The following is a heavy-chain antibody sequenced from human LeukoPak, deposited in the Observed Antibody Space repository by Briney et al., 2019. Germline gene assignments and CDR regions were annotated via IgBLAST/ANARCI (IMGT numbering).Heavy chain of an antibody. J-gene: IGHJ4*02. D-gene: IGHD6-13*01. CDR3: AGGASSTVHY. Sequence: GGSLRLSCAASGLTFSTYWMHWVRQGRGRGLVWVSRINGDGSLSYADSVKGRFTISRDNTKNMLYLQMNSLRAEDTAVYYCAGGASSTVHYWGQGTLVTVSS. CDR1: GLTFSTYW. V-gene: IGHV3-74*01. CDR2: INGDGSL.